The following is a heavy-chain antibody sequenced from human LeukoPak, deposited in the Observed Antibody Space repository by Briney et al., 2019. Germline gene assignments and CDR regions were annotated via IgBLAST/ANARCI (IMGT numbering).Heavy chain of an antibody. D-gene: IGHD1-26*01. J-gene: IGHJ4*02. CDR2: ICTTSAYI. V-gene: IGHV3-21*04. Sequence: GGSLRLSCAASGFTFSSYSMSWVRQAPGKGLEWVSSICTTSAYIYYADSVKGRFTISRDNAQNSLYLQMNSLRAEDTAIYYCVRDRGTYRPIDYWGQGTLVTVSS. CDR1: GFTFSSYS. CDR3: VRDRGTYRPIDY.